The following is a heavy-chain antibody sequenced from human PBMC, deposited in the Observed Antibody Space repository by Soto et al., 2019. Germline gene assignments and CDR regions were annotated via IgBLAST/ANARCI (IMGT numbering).Heavy chain of an antibody. CDR2: IYSGGST. CDR1: GFTVSSNY. CDR3: ARGHGGSSFNWFDP. J-gene: IGHJ5*02. V-gene: IGHV3-66*01. Sequence: GESLKISCAASGFTVSSNYMSWVRQAPGKGLEWVSVIYSGGSTYYADSVKGRFTISRDNSKNTLYLQMNSLRAEDTAVYYCARGHGGSSFNWFDPWGQGTLVTVSS. D-gene: IGHD6-6*01.